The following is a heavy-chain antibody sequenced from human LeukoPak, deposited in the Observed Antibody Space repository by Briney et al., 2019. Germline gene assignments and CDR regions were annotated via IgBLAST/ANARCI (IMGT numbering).Heavy chain of an antibody. CDR2: ICSGGTT. Sequence: GGSLRLSFAASGFSFSNCSMNWVRQAPGKGLEWVSVICSGGTTYYADSVKGRFTISRDNSNNTLYLQMNSLRAEDTAVYYCARGPVTKFEIWGQGTILTVSS. J-gene: IGHJ3*02. V-gene: IGHV3-53*01. D-gene: IGHD4-17*01. CDR1: GFSFSNCS. CDR3: ARGPVTKFEI.